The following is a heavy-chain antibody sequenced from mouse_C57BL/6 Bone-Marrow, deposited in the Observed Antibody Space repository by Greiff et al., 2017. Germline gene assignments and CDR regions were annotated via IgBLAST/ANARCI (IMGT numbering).Heavy chain of an antibody. CDR2: ISYDGSN. D-gene: IGHD2-5*01. CDR1: GYSITSGYY. J-gene: IGHJ3*01. Sequence: ESGPGLVKPSQSLSLTCSVTGYSITSGYYWNWIRQFPGNKLEWMGYISYDGSNNYNPSLKNRISITRDTSKNQFFLKLNSVTTEDTATYYCARGNYSNSNWDEAWFAYWGQGTLVTVSA. CDR3: ARGNYSNSNWDEAWFAY. V-gene: IGHV3-6*01.